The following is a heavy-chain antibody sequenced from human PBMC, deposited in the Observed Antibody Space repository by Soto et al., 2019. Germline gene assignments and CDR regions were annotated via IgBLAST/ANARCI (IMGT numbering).Heavy chain of an antibody. CDR1: GFTFSSYG. CDR3: ARGAGSSGWYFKGSYFDY. D-gene: IGHD6-19*01. V-gene: IGHV3-33*01. J-gene: IGHJ4*02. CDR2: IWYDGSNK. Sequence: QVQLVESGGGVVQPGRSLRLSCAASGFTFSSYGMHWVRQAPGKGLEWVAVIWYDGSNKYYADSVKGRFTISRDNSKNTLYLQMNSLRAEDTAVYYCARGAGSSGWYFKGSYFDYWGQGTLVTVSS.